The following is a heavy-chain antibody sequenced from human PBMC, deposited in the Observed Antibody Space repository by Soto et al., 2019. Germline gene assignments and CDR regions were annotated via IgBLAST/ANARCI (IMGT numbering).Heavy chain of an antibody. CDR1: GGNFSSSA. V-gene: IGHV1-69*10. CDR3: ARHLDY. J-gene: IGHJ4*02. Sequence: SAKVTCKASGGNFSSSAMSWVRQAPGQGREWMGGITPILGTANYAQKFQGRVTIIAGRCTSAADMDLSCLRSEDTATYDGARHLDYWGQGTLVTVSS. CDR2: ITPILGTA.